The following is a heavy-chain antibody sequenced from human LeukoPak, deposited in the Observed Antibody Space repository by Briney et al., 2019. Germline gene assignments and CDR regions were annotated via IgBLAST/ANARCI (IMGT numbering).Heavy chain of an antibody. CDR1: GGSFSGYY. D-gene: IGHD4-11*01. CDR2: INHSGST. CDR3: ARGGYSKVWFDP. Sequence: SETLSLTCAVYGGSFSGYYWSWIRQPPGKGLEWIGEINHSGSTNYNPSLKSRVIISVDASKNQFSLKLSSGTAADTAVYYCARGGYSKVWFDPWGQGTLVTVSS. V-gene: IGHV4-34*01. J-gene: IGHJ5*02.